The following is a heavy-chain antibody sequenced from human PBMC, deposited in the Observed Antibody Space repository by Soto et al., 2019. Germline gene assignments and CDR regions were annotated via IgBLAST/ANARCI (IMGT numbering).Heavy chain of an antibody. V-gene: IGHV4-30-2*01. J-gene: IGHJ5*02. CDR2: IYHSGST. Sequence: TSETLSLTCAVSGGSISSGGYSWSWIRQPPGKGLEWIGYIYHSGSTYYNPSLKSRVTISVDRSKNQFSLKLSSVTAADTAVYYCARAAPLYYYGSGSRGGQNWFDPWGQGTLVTVSS. CDR1: GGSISSGGYS. D-gene: IGHD3-10*01. CDR3: ARAAPLYYYGSGSRGGQNWFDP.